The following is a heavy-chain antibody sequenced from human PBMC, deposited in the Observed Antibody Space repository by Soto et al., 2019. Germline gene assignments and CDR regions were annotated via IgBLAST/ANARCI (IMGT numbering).Heavy chain of an antibody. D-gene: IGHD6-19*01. CDR2: IIPIFGTA. Sequence: SVKVSCKASGGTFSSYAISWARQAPGQGLEWMGGIIPIFGTANYAQKFQGRVTITADESTSTAYMELSSLRSEDTAVYYCATCPKYSSGYTFDYWGQGTLVTVSS. CDR1: GGTFSSYA. V-gene: IGHV1-69*13. CDR3: ATCPKYSSGYTFDY. J-gene: IGHJ4*02.